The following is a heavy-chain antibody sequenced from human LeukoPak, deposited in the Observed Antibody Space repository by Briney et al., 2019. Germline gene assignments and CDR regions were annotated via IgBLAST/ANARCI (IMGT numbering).Heavy chain of an antibody. CDR1: GGSFSGYY. D-gene: IGHD4-17*01. J-gene: IGHJ4*02. Sequence: PSETLSLTCAVYGGSFSGYYWSWIRQPPGKGLEWIGEIHHSGSTNCNPSLKSRVTISVDTSKNQFSLNLNSVTAADTAVYYCARGLFTVTTDYYFDFWGQGTLVTVSS. V-gene: IGHV4-34*01. CDR3: ARGLFTVTTDYYFDF. CDR2: IHHSGST.